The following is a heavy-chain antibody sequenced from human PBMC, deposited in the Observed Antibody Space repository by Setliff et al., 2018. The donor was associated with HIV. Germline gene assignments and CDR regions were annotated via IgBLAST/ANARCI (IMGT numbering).Heavy chain of an antibody. CDR2: ISGSGGST. CDR1: GFTFSSYA. CDR3: ARIQVASRYNSDMDV. D-gene: IGHD2-8*02. V-gene: IGHV3-23*01. Sequence: PGGSLRLSCAASGFTFSSYAMSWVRQAPGKGLEWVSAISGSGGSTYYADSVKGRFTISRDNSKNTLFLQINSLRPEDTAVYYCARIQVASRYNSDMDVWGKGTTVTVSS. J-gene: IGHJ6*03.